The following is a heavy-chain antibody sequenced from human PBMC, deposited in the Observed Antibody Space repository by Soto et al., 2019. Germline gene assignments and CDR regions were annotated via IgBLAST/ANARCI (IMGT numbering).Heavy chain of an antibody. D-gene: IGHD7-27*01. V-gene: IGHV3-21*01. CDR1: GFTFSSYS. CDR3: ARDRLGTGDGYYDYYGMDV. Sequence: EVQLVESGGGLVKPGGSLRLSCAASGFTFSSYSMNWVRQAPGKGLEWVSSISSSSSYIYYADSVKGRFTISRDNAKNSLYLQMNSLRAEDTAVYYCARDRLGTGDGYYDYYGMDVWGQGTTVTVSS. CDR2: ISSSSSYI. J-gene: IGHJ6*02.